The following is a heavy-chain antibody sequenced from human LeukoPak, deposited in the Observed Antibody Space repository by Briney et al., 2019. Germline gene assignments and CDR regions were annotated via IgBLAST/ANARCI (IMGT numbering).Heavy chain of an antibody. J-gene: IGHJ6*02. CDR2: IIPIFGTA. CDR3: ACAAAGIGDGMDV. V-gene: IGHV1-69*01. Sequence: GIIPIFGTANYAQKFQGRVTITADESTSTAYMELSSLRSEDTAVYYCACAAAGIGDGMDVWGQGTTVTVSS. D-gene: IGHD6-13*01.